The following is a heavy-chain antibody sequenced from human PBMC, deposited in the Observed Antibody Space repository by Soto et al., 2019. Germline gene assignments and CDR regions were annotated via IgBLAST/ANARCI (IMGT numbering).Heavy chain of an antibody. CDR1: GGTFSSYA. CDR3: ASYSSSWLPHYYYYYGMDF. D-gene: IGHD6-13*01. Sequence: VKVSCKASGGTFSSYAISWVRQAPGQGLEWMGGIIPIFGTANYAQKFQGRVTITADESTSTAYMELSSLRSEDTAVYYCASYSSSWLPHYYYYYGMDFWGQGTTVTVSS. CDR2: IIPIFGTA. V-gene: IGHV1-69*01. J-gene: IGHJ6*02.